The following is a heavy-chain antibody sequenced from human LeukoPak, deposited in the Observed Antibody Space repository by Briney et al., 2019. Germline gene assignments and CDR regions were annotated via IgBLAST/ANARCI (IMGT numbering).Heavy chain of an antibody. J-gene: IGHJ5*02. V-gene: IGHV1-2*07. Sequence: ASVKVSCKASGYTFTDYYMHWVRQAPGQGLERMGWMNPNSGGTNYAHKFQGRVTMTRDTSISTAYMELSRLRSDDTAVYYCARHIVVVTAIGKYNWFDPWGQGTLVTVSS. CDR2: MNPNSGGT. D-gene: IGHD2-21*02. CDR3: ARHIVVVTAIGKYNWFDP. CDR1: GYTFTDYY.